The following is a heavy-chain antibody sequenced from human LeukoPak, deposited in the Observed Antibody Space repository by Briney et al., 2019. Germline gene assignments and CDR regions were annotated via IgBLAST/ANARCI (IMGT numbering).Heavy chain of an antibody. CDR3: AKSNGYGLVDI. Sequence: SETLSLTCTVSGGSISSYYWSWIRQPAGKGLEWIGRIYTSGSTNYNPSLKSRVTISLDTSRNQFSLKLTSVTAADTAVYYCAKSNGYGLVDIWGQGTMVTVSS. J-gene: IGHJ3*02. CDR1: GGSISSYY. CDR2: IYTSGST. V-gene: IGHV4-4*07. D-gene: IGHD3-10*01.